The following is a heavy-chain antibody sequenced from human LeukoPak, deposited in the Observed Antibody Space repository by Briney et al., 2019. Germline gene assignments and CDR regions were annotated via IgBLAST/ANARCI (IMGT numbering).Heavy chain of an antibody. D-gene: IGHD5-24*01. J-gene: IGHJ4*02. CDR3: ARDQMATGVDY. Sequence: KPSETLSLTCTVSGGSISSSSYYWGWIRQPPGKGLEWIGSIYYSGSTYYNPSLKSRVTISVDTSKNQFSLKLSSVTAADTAVYYCARDQMATGVDYWGQGTLVTVSS. CDR1: GGSISSSSYY. V-gene: IGHV4-39*07. CDR2: IYYSGST.